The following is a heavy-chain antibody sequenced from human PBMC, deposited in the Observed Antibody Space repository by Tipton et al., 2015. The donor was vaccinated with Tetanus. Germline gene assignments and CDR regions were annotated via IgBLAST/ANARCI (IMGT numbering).Heavy chain of an antibody. V-gene: IGHV3-33*07. J-gene: IGHJ3*01. CDR1: GFTFKHHG. D-gene: IGHD5-24*01. CDR2: IWYDGSNE. CDR3: ARRTNSGHVYNPLDL. Sequence: SLRLSCEGSGFTFKHHGMYWVRQAPGKGLERVALIWYDGSNEDYAHSVRGRFTISRDNSKNTLFLQMKSLRAEDTAVYYCARRTNSGHVYNPLDLWGQGTMVPVSS.